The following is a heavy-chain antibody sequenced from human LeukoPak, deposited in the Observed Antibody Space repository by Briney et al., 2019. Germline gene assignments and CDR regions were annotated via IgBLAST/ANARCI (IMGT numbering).Heavy chain of an antibody. V-gene: IGHV4-30-2*06. D-gene: IGHD1-1*01. Sequence: SQTLSLACTVSGGSISSTTYYWNWIRQSPGAGLEWIGYIYHSGSPYYNPSLKSRVTISVDRSKNQFSLKLNSVTAADTAVYYCATYVATTEGAFDYWGQGTLVTVSS. CDR1: GGSISSTTYY. J-gene: IGHJ4*02. CDR2: IYHSGSP. CDR3: ATYVATTEGAFDY.